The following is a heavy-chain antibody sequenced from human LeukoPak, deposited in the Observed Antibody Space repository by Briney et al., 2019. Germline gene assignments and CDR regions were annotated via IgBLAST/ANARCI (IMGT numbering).Heavy chain of an antibody. V-gene: IGHV3-30*18. CDR2: ISYDGSNK. Sequence: PGGSLRLSCAAPGFTFSSYGMHWVRQAPGKGLEWVAVISYDGSNKYYADSVKGRFTIARDNSKNTLYLQMNSLRAEDTAVYYCAKDRDEGWLYYYYYGMDVWGKGTTVTVSS. CDR1: GFTFSSYG. J-gene: IGHJ6*04. CDR3: AKDRDEGWLYYYYYGMDV. D-gene: IGHD6-19*01.